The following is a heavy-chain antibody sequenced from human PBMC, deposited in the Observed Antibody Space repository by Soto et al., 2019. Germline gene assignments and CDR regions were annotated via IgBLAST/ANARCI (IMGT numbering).Heavy chain of an antibody. D-gene: IGHD1-26*01. CDR2: IIPMYDSA. J-gene: IGHJ4*02. CDR3: ATWRTYSGSYCFDY. V-gene: IGHV1-69*06. Sequence: QVQLVQSGAELKKPGSSVNVSCAASGGTFKTYTINWVRQAPGQGLEWIGQIIPMYDSANYAQRVQGRVTISADKSTNIAYMGLSGLRSEDTALYYCATWRTYSGSYCFDYWGQGTLVSVSS. CDR1: GGTFKTYT.